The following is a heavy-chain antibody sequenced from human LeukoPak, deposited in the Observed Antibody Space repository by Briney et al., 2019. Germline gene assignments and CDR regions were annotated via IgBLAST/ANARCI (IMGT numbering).Heavy chain of an antibody. Sequence: GGSLRLSCAASGFIFNRYWMHWVRQAPGKGLVWVSHINSDERSTNYADSVKGRFTISRDNAKNTLYLQMNSLRAEDTAVYYCARDYDFDDYWGQGTLVTVSS. D-gene: IGHD3-3*01. CDR3: ARDYDFDDY. CDR2: INSDERST. CDR1: GFIFNRYW. J-gene: IGHJ4*02. V-gene: IGHV3-74*01.